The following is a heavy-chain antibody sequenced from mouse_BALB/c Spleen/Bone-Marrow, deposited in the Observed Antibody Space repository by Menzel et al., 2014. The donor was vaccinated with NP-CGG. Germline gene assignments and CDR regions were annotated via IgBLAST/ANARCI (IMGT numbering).Heavy chain of an antibody. Sequence: VQLQQSGAELVKPGASVKLSCKASGYTFTSYWMHWVKLRPGQGFEWIGEINPSNGGTNYNEKFKRKATLTVDKSSSTSYIQLSSRTSEDSAVYYCTYMGYYGSSYAMDYWGQGTSVTASS. CDR3: TYMGYYGSSYAMDY. D-gene: IGHD1-1*01. J-gene: IGHJ4*01. V-gene: IGHV1S16*01. CDR2: INPSNGGT. CDR1: GYTFTSYW.